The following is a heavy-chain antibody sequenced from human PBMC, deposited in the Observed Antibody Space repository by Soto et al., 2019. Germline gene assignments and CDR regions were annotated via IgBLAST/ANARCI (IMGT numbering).Heavy chain of an antibody. D-gene: IGHD3-3*01. CDR3: ARDLGGSRAAWVSGMDV. CDR1: GYTFTSYY. Sequence: GASLKVSCKASGYTFTSYYMHWVRQAPGQGLEWMGIINPSGGSTSYAQKFQGRVTMTRDTSTSTVYMELSSLRSEDTAVYYCARDLGGSRAAWVSGMDVWGQGTTVTVSS. CDR2: INPSGGST. J-gene: IGHJ6*02. V-gene: IGHV1-46*01.